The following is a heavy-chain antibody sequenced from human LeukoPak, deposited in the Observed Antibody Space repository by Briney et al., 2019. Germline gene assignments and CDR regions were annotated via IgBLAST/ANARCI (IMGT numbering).Heavy chain of an antibody. Sequence: GESLKISCQGSGYSFTSYWIDWVRQMPGKGLEWMGIIYPGDSDTRYSPSFQGQVTISADKSISTAYLQWSSLKASDTAMYYCARQSDFWSGYPDYWGQGTLVTVPS. CDR1: GYSFTSYW. CDR3: ARQSDFWSGYPDY. J-gene: IGHJ4*02. D-gene: IGHD3-3*01. CDR2: IYPGDSDT. V-gene: IGHV5-51*01.